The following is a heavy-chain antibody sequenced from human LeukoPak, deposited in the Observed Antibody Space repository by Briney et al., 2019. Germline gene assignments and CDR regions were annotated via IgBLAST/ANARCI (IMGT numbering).Heavy chain of an antibody. J-gene: IGHJ4*02. CDR2: IIPIFGTA. Sequence: GASVKVSCKASGGTFSSYAISWVRQAPGQGLEWMGGIIPIFGTANYAQKFQGRVTITADESTSTAYMELSSLRSEDTAVYYYARGLKPYVDTAMVIYWGQGTLVTVSS. CDR1: GGTFSSYA. V-gene: IGHV1-69*13. CDR3: ARGLKPYVDTAMVIY. D-gene: IGHD5-18*01.